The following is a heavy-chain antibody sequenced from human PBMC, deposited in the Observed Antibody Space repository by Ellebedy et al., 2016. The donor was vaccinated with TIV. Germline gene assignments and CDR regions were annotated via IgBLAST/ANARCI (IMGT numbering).Heavy chain of an antibody. Sequence: GESLKISXAASGFTFSSYAMSWVRQAPGKGLEWVSGISGSGGSTYYADSVKGRFTISRDNSKNTLYLQMNSLRDEDTAVYYCARSCGGDCWRIDYWGQGTLVAVSS. J-gene: IGHJ4*02. CDR3: ARSCGGDCWRIDY. CDR1: GFTFSSYA. D-gene: IGHD2-21*02. CDR2: ISGSGGST. V-gene: IGHV3-23*01.